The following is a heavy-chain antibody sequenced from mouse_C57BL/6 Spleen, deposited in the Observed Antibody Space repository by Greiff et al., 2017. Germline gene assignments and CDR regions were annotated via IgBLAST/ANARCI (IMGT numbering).Heavy chain of an antibody. CDR2: INPNNGGT. D-gene: IGHD2-3*01. CDR1: GYTFTDYY. J-gene: IGHJ3*01. Sequence: VQLQQSGPELVKPGASVKISCKASGYTFTDYYMNWVKQSHGKSLEWIGDINPNNGGTSYNQKFKGKATLTVDKSSSTAYMELRSLTSEDSAVYYCAREDDGSFAYWGQGTLVTVSA. CDR3: AREDDGSFAY. V-gene: IGHV1-26*01.